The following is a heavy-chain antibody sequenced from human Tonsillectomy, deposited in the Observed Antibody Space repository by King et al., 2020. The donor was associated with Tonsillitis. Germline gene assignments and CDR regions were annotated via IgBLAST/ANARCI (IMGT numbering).Heavy chain of an antibody. V-gene: IGHV3-43*02. J-gene: IGHJ6*03. Sequence: VQLVESGGGVVQPGGSLRLSCAASGFTFDDYAMHWVRQAPGKGLEWVSLISGDGGSTYYADSVKGRFTISRDNNKNSLHLQMNSLRTEDTALYYCAKDLHTMTAGYMDVWGKGTTVTVSS. D-gene: IGHD3-22*01. CDR2: ISGDGGST. CDR3: AKDLHTMTAGYMDV. CDR1: GFTFDDYA.